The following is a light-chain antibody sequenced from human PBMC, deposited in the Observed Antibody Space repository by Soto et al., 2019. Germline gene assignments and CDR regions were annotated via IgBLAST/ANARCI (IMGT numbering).Light chain of an antibody. CDR3: LQDSNYPLT. V-gene: IGKV1-6*01. CDR2: AAS. Sequence: AIPMTQAPSSLSASVGERVTITCRASQGIGNDLGWYQPKPGKAPKLLIYAASNLQSGVPSRFSGGGSGTDFTLTISGLQPEDFATYYCLQDSNYPLTCGGGNTGVIK. CDR1: QGIGND. J-gene: IGKJ4*01.